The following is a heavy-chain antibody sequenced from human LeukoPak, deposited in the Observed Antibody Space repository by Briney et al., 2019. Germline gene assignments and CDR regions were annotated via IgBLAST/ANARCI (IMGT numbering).Heavy chain of an antibody. D-gene: IGHD2-2*01. V-gene: IGHV4-30-4*01. CDR1: GGSISSGDYY. J-gene: IGHJ4*02. Sequence: SETLSLTCTVSGGSISSGDYYWSWIRQPPGKGLEWIGYIYYSGSTYYNPSLKSRVTISVDTSKNQLSLKLSSVTAADTAVYYCARGSTSFAGFDYWGQGTLVTVPS. CDR3: ARGSTSFAGFDY. CDR2: IYYSGST.